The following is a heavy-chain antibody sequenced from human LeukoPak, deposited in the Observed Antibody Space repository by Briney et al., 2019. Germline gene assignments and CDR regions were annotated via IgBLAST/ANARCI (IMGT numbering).Heavy chain of an antibody. CDR2: ISSNGGST. J-gene: IGHJ3*01. Sequence: PGGSLRLSCSASGFTFSNYTMHWVRQAPGKGLEYVSSISSNGGSTYSADSVKGRFSISRDSAKNTLYLQMSSLRAEDTAVYYCAREQEDCTGTTCYRAFDVWGQGTMVTVS. V-gene: IGHV3-64*04. CDR3: AREQEDCTGTTCYRAFDV. D-gene: IGHD2-2*01. CDR1: GFTFSNYT.